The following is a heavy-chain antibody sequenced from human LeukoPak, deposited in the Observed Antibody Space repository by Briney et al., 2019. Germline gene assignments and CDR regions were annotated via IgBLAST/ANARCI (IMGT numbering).Heavy chain of an antibody. J-gene: IGHJ6*02. CDR3: ARAARYGFTYYYGMDV. CDR1: GGSFSGYY. D-gene: IGHD3-9*01. CDR2: INHSGST. V-gene: IGHV4-34*01. Sequence: PSETLSLTCAVYGGSFSGYYWSWIRQPPGKGLEWIGEINHSGSTNYNPSLKSRVTISVDTSKNQFSLKLSSVTAADTAVYYCARAARYGFTYYYGMDVWGQGTTVTVSS.